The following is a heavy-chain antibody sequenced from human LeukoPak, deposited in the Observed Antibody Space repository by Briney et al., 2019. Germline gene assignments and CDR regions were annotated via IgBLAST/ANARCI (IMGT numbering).Heavy chain of an antibody. CDR3: ARFNRRIAVAQGP. Sequence: ASVKVSCKASGYTFTGYYMHWVRQAPGQGVEWMGWINPNSGGTNYAQKFQGRVTMTRDTSISTAYMELSRLRSDDTAVYYCARFNRRIAVAQGPWGQGTLVTVSS. CDR2: INPNSGGT. D-gene: IGHD6-19*01. CDR1: GYTFTGYY. J-gene: IGHJ5*02. V-gene: IGHV1-2*02.